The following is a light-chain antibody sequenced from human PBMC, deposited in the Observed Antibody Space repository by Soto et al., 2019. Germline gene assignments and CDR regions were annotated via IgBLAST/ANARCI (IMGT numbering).Light chain of an antibody. J-gene: IGKJ2*01. V-gene: IGKV1-5*01. Sequence: DIQMTQSPSTLSASVGDRVTITCRASQSISRWLGWYQQKPGKAPNLLIYDVSSLESGVPSRFSGSGSETEFTLTISTLQPDDFATYFCQQYKSASPFGQGNKLEIK. CDR2: DVS. CDR3: QQYKSASP. CDR1: QSISRW.